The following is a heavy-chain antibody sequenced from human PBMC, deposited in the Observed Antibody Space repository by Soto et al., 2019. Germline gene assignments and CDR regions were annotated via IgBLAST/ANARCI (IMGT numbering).Heavy chain of an antibody. J-gene: IGHJ4*02. CDR2: IIPIFGTA. CDR1: GGTFSSYA. D-gene: IGHD4-17*01. CDR3: ASGWGATVTAYYFDY. Sequence: SVNFSCTASGGTFSSYAISWVRQAPGQGLEWMGGIIPIFGTANYAQKFQCRVTITADKSTSTAYMELSSLRSEDTAVYYCASGWGATVTAYYFDYWGQGTLVTVSS. V-gene: IGHV1-69*06.